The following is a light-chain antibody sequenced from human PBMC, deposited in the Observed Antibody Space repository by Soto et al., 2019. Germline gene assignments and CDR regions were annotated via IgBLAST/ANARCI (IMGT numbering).Light chain of an antibody. J-gene: IGKJ1*01. Sequence: ELVLTQSPATLSFSPGERATLSCRASQSVSSSLAWYQQKPGQAPRLLISGASNRATGIPDRFSGSGSGTDFTLTISRLEPEDFAVYYCQQYGNSPRTFGQGTKVDIK. CDR1: QSVSSS. V-gene: IGKV3-20*01. CDR2: GAS. CDR3: QQYGNSPRT.